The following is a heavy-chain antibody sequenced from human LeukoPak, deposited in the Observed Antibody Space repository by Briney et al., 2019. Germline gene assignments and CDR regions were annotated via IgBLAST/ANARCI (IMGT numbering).Heavy chain of an antibody. V-gene: IGHV1-69*06. CDR2: IIPIFDTA. J-gene: IGHJ5*02. CDR1: GGTFSSYT. CDR3: ARGAVAVAANLRWFDP. Sequence: ASVKVSCKASGGTFSSYTISWVRQAPGQGHEWMGGIIPIFDTAICAQKFQGTVTITADKSTSTAYMELSSLRSEDTAVYYCARGAVAVAANLRWFDPWGQGTLVTVSS. D-gene: IGHD2-15*01.